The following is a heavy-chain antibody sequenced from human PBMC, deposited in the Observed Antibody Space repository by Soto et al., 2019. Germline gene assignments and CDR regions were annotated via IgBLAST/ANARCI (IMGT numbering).Heavy chain of an antibody. CDR1: GGSFSGYY. J-gene: IGHJ6*02. D-gene: IGHD2-2*01. V-gene: IGHV4-34*01. CDR3: ARGKPQVVPAAKGPYYYYGMDV. Sequence: SETLSLTCAVYGGSFSGYYWSWIRQPPAKGLEWIGEINHSGSTNYNPSLKSRVTISVDTSKNQFSLKLSSVTAADTAVYYCARGKPQVVPAAKGPYYYYGMDVWGQGTTVTVSS. CDR2: INHSGST.